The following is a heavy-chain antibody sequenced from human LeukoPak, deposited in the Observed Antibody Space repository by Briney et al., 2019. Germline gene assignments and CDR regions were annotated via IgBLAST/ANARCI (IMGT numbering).Heavy chain of an antibody. V-gene: IGHV4-34*01. J-gene: IGHJ4*02. D-gene: IGHD5-24*01. CDR2: IHPSGST. CDR3: ARGRDEYKGGNY. Sequence: SETLSLTCAVYGGSFSGYYLNWIRRPPGKGLEWIGEIHPSGSTNYNPSLKSRVTISVDTSKNQFSLKMSSVTAADTAVYYCARGRDEYKGGNYWGQGTLVTVSS. CDR1: GGSFSGYY.